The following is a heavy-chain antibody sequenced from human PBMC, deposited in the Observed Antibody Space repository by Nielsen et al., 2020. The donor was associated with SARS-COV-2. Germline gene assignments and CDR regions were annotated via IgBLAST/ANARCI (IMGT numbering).Heavy chain of an antibody. CDR3: AKLAAGMGYSYGYSGDY. Sequence: GGSLRLSCAASGFTFDDYAMHWARQAPGKGLEWVSGISWNSGSIGYADSVKGRFTISRDNAKNSLYLQMNSLRAEDTALYYCAKLAAGMGYSYGYSGDYWGQGTLVTVSS. J-gene: IGHJ4*02. CDR1: GFTFDDYA. D-gene: IGHD5-18*01. CDR2: ISWNSGSI. V-gene: IGHV3-9*01.